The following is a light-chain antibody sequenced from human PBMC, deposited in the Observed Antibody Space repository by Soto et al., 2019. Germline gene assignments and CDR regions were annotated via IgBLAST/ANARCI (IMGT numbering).Light chain of an antibody. Sequence: EIVMTQSPATPSVSPGERVTLSCRASQSVSRNLAWYQQKPGQAPRLLIHGASSRATGIPDRISGSGSGTDFTLTISSLEPEDFAVYYCQQRSNWPPGATFGQGTLLEIK. J-gene: IGKJ5*01. CDR2: GAS. V-gene: IGKV3-11*01. CDR1: QSVSRN. CDR3: QQRSNWPPGAT.